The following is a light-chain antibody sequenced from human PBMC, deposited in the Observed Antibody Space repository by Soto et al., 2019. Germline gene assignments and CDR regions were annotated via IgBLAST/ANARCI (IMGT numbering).Light chain of an antibody. CDR1: QTISSW. J-gene: IGKJ5*01. V-gene: IGKV1-5*01. CDR3: QQSYSTPIT. Sequence: DIQMTQSPSTLSGSVGDRVTITCRASQTISSWLAWYQQKPGKAPKLLVYDASTLQSGVASRFSGSGSGTEFTLTISSLQPEDFATYYCQQSYSTPITFGQGTRLEIK. CDR2: DAS.